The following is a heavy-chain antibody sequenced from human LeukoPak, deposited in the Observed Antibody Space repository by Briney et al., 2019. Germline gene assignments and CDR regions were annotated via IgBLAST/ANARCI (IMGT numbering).Heavy chain of an antibody. J-gene: IGHJ4*02. CDR3: ARDTAMVTFHFDY. V-gene: IGHV3-33*01. Sequence: GGSLRLSCAASGFTFSSYGMHWVRQAPGKGLERVAVIWYDGSNKYYADSVKGRFTISRDNSKNTLYLQMNSLRAEDTAVYYCARDTAMVTFHFDYWGQGTLVTVSS. D-gene: IGHD5-18*01. CDR2: IWYDGSNK. CDR1: GFTFSSYG.